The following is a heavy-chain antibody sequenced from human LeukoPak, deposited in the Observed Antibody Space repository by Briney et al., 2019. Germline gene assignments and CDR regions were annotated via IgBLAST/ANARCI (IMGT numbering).Heavy chain of an antibody. CDR2: IYRDGSS. Sequence: QPGGSLRLSCVASGLSVSSNYMSWVRQAPGKGLEWVSVIYRDGSSYYAESVKGRFTISRDNSKNTLYIQMNSLRAEDTAVYYCARGGGGQWLAYFDYWGQGTLVTVSS. J-gene: IGHJ4*02. CDR3: ARGGGGQWLAYFDY. D-gene: IGHD6-19*01. CDR1: GLSVSSNY. V-gene: IGHV3-66*01.